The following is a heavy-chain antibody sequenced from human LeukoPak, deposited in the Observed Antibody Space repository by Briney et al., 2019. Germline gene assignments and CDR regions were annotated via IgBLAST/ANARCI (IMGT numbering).Heavy chain of an antibody. V-gene: IGHV3-74*01. J-gene: IGHJ5*02. Sequence: GGSLRLSCAASGVTFSSHSMHWVRQAPGKGLVWVSGISNDGTSTTYADSVKGRFTISRDNAKNTLYLQMHSLRAEDTAVYSCARGWFGPGSCGQGTLVTVSS. CDR2: ISNDGTST. CDR1: GVTFSSHS. D-gene: IGHD3-10*01. CDR3: ARGWFGPGS.